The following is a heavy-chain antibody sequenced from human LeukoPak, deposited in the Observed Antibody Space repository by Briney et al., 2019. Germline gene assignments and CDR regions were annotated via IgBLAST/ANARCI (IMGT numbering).Heavy chain of an antibody. J-gene: IGHJ4*02. D-gene: IGHD4-23*01. Sequence: ASVKVSCKASGYTFTSYDINWVRQATGQGLEWMGWMNPNSGNTGYAQKFQGRVTMTRNTSISTAYMELSSLRSEDTAVYYCARGRRNPSHYGGNGWTKDYWGQGTLVTVSS. CDR3: ARGRRNPSHYGGNGWTKDY. V-gene: IGHV1-8*01. CDR2: MNPNSGNT. CDR1: GYTFTSYD.